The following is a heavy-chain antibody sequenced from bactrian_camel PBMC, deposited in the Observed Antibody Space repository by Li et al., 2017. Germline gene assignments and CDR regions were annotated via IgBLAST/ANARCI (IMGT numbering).Heavy chain of an antibody. Sequence: HVQLVESGGGSVQARGSLRLSCAFDAYTPANVRMAWFRQAPGKEREGVASLASDGSSIYANSLKGRFSISKDNARNWLDLQMDSLEPGDTARYYCAADRRRHGPPSLRPGDYSVWGQG. CDR1: AYTPANVR. V-gene: IGHV3S53*01. CDR3: AADRRRHGPPSLRPGDYSV. D-gene: IGHD2*01. CDR2: LASDGSS. J-gene: IGHJ4*01.